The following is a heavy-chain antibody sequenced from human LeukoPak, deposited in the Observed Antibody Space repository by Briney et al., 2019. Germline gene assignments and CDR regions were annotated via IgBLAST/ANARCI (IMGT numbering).Heavy chain of an antibody. CDR2: ISPYNGNT. J-gene: IGHJ3*02. D-gene: IGHD3-3*01. CDR3: ARDTHSRGYDALDAFDI. V-gene: IGHV1-18*01. Sequence: GASVKVSCKASGYTFTSYGISWVRQAPGQGLEWMGWISPYNGNTNYAQKLQGRVIMTRDTSTSTAYMELRSLRSEDTAVYYCARDTHSRGYDALDAFDIWGQGTMVTVSS. CDR1: GYTFTSYG.